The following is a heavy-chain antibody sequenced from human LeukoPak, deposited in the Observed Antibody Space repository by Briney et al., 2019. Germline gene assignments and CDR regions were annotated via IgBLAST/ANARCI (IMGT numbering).Heavy chain of an antibody. Sequence: PGGSLTLTCAASGFTFRLYALNWFRQAPAKGLEWCSGIGANAASTFYADSVKGRFTISRDNSENTLYLQMNGLRAEDTAVYYCAKDRGPYVGIANNWFDPWGQGTRVTVFS. CDR1: GFTFRLYA. J-gene: IGHJ5*02. CDR2: IGANAAST. CDR3: AKDRGPYVGIANNWFDP. D-gene: IGHD3-16*01. V-gene: IGHV3-23*01.